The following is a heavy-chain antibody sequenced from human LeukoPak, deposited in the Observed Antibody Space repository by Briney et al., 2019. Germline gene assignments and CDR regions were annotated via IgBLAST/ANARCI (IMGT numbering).Heavy chain of an antibody. CDR2: IYYSGST. J-gene: IGHJ6*02. CDR3: ARDRLGEHYDFWSGYYKGARVYYYGVDV. V-gene: IGHV4-59*01. CDR1: GGSISSYY. D-gene: IGHD3-3*01. Sequence: SETLSLTCTVSGGSISSYYWSWIRQPPGKGLEWIGYIYYSGSTNYNPSLKSRVTISVDTSKNQFSLKLSSVTAADTAVYYCARDRLGEHYDFWSGYYKGARVYYYGVDVWGQGTTVTASS.